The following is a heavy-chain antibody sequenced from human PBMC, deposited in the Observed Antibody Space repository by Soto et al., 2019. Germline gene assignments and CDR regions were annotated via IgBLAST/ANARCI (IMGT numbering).Heavy chain of an antibody. CDR3: ARGRLTYYYYGLDV. Sequence: QVQLVESGGGLVRPGGPLRLSCAASGFTFSDHYMSWIRQAPGKGLEWISYISSSGSFTNYADSVKGRFTISRDNGKKSLYLQMNNLTAEDTALYYCARGRLTYYYYGLDVWGQWTTVTVS. J-gene: IGHJ6*02. V-gene: IGHV3-11*06. CDR1: GFTFSDHY. CDR2: ISSSGSFT. D-gene: IGHD3-10*01.